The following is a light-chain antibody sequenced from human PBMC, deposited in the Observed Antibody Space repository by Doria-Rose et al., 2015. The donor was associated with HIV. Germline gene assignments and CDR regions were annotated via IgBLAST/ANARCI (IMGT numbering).Light chain of an antibody. CDR2: AAS. Sequence: DIRLTQSPSSLSASVGDRVTITCRASQSTGSFLNWYQQKPGKAPKLLIYAASSLQNGVTSRFSGSGSGTDFTLTISSLQPEDFATYFCQQSYSTPLPFGGGTKVEIK. V-gene: IGKV1-39*01. CDR3: QQSYSTPLP. J-gene: IGKJ4*01. CDR1: QSTGSF.